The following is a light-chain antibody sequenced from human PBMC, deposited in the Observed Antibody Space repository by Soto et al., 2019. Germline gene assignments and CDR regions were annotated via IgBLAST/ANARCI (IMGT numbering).Light chain of an antibody. J-gene: IGLJ2*01. CDR3: VSWDNSLNAV. CDR2: DNN. Sequence: QSVLTQPPSVSAAPGQKVTISCSGDSSNMGTKDVSWYQQVPGTAPRLLIYDNNQRPSGIPDRFSGSKSGTSATLGISGLQAGDEADYYCVSWDNSLNAVFGGGTKLTVL. V-gene: IGLV1-51*01. CDR1: SSNMGTKD.